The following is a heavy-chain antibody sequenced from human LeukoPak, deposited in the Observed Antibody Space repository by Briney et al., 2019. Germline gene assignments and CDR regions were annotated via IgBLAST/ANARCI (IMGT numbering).Heavy chain of an antibody. Sequence: GGSLRLSCAASGFTFSIYAMSWVRQAPGKGLEWVSAIRGSGDSTSYADSVKGQFTISRDNSKNTLYLQMNSLRAEDTAVYYCAKAPSGEVVVGATTTVDYYYYYGMDVWGQGTTVTVSS. D-gene: IGHD2-15*01. J-gene: IGHJ6*02. CDR1: GFTFSIYA. V-gene: IGHV3-23*01. CDR3: AKAPSGEVVVGATTTVDYYYYYGMDV. CDR2: IRGSGDST.